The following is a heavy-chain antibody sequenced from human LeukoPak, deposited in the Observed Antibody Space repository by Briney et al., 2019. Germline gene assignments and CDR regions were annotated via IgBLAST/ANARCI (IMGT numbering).Heavy chain of an antibody. V-gene: IGHV4-31*03. CDR2: IYYSGST. D-gene: IGHD1-7*01. CDR3: ARSQTIDGYYYYYGMDV. J-gene: IGHJ6*02. CDR1: GGSISSGGYY. Sequence: SETLSLTCTVSGGSISSGGYYWSWIRQHPGKGLEWIGYIYYSGSTYYNPSFKSRVTISVDTSKNQFSLKLSSVTAADTAVYYCARSQTIDGYYYYYGMDVWGQGTTVTVSS.